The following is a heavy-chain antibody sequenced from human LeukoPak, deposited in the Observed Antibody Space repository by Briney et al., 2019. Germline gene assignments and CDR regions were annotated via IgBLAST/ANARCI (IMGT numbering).Heavy chain of an antibody. J-gene: IGHJ4*02. CDR3: ARGYNWNDVDY. V-gene: IGHV3-30-3*01. D-gene: IGHD1-20*01. CDR2: ISYDGSNK. CDR1: GFTFSSYA. Sequence: QAGGSLRLSCAASGFTFSSYAMHWVRQAPGKGLEWVAVISYDGSNKYYADSVKGRFTISRDNSRNTLYLQMNSLRAEDTAVYYCARGYNWNDVDYWGQGTLVTVSS.